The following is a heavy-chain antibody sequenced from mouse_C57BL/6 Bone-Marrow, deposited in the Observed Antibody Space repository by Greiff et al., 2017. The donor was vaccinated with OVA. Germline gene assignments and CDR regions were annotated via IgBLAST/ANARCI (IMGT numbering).Heavy chain of an antibody. Sequence: EVQLQQSGPELVKPGASVKMSCKASGYTFTDYNMHWVKQSNGKSLEWIGYINPNNGGTSYNQKFKGKATLTVNKSSSTAYMELRSLTSEDSAVYYCARSGGYSWFAYWGQGTLVTVSA. J-gene: IGHJ3*01. V-gene: IGHV1-22*01. CDR3: ARSGGYSWFAY. CDR1: GYTFTDYN. CDR2: INPNNGGT. D-gene: IGHD2-3*01.